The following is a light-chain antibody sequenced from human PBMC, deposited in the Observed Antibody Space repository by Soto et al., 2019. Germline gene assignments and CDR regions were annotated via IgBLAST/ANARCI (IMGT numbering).Light chain of an antibody. CDR2: DVS. CDR1: QSISSW. CDR3: QQYNSYSPWT. Sequence: DIQMTQSPSTLSASVGDRVTITCRASQSISSWLAWYQQKPGKAPNLLIYDVSNLESGVQSRFSGSGSGTEFTLTISSLQADEFATYYGQQYNSYSPWTFGQGTKVEIK. J-gene: IGKJ1*01. V-gene: IGKV1-5*01.